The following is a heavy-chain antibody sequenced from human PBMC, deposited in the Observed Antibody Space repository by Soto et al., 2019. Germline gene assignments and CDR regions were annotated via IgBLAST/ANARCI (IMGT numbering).Heavy chain of an antibody. D-gene: IGHD6-6*01. CDR3: ARQGMAARKYYSTYLDV. CDR2: ISSDATNK. CDR1: GFTFRDYA. Sequence: QVQLVESGVGVVQPGRSLRLSCAASGFTFRDYAMHWVRQAPGKGLEWVTLISSDATNKYLADSVKGRFTISRDNSKNTLYLQMNSLRVEDTGLYYCARQGMAARKYYSTYLDVWGQGTTVIV. V-gene: IGHV3-30-3*01. J-gene: IGHJ6*02.